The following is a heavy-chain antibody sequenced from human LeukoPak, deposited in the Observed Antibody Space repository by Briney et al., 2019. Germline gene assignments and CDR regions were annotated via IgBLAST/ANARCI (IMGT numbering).Heavy chain of an antibody. V-gene: IGHV4-34*01. J-gene: IGHJ4*02. CDR2: INHSGST. D-gene: IGHD5-12*01. Sequence: SETLSLTCAVYSGSFSGYYWSWIRQPPGKGLEWIGEINHSGSTNYNPSLKSRVTISVDTSKNQFSLKLSSVTAADTAVYYCARGNGIGYSGYDVTDYWGQGTLVTVSS. CDR3: ARGNGIGYSGYDVTDY. CDR1: SGSFSGYY.